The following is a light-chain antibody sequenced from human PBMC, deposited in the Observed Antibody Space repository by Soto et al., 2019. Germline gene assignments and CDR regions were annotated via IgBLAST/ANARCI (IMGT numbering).Light chain of an antibody. CDR2: DVS. CDR3: SSYTSSSTLNYV. V-gene: IGLV2-14*01. J-gene: IGLJ1*01. Sequence: QSALTQPASVSGSPGRSITFSWTGTSSDVGGYNYVSWYQQHPGKAPKLMIYDVSNRPSGVSNRFSGSKSGNTASLTISGLQAEDEADYYCSSYTSSSTLNYVFGTGTKVTVL. CDR1: SSDVGGYNY.